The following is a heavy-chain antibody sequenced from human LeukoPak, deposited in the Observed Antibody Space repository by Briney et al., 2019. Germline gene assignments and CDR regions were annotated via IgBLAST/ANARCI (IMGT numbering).Heavy chain of an antibody. CDR1: GFTFSSYG. CDR3: AKDSGGEFYYYYYYMDV. J-gene: IGHJ6*03. D-gene: IGHD3-10*01. Sequence: GGSLRLSCAASGFTFSSYGMHWVRQAPGKGLEWVAVIWYDGSNKYYADSVKGRFTIFRDNSKNTLYLQMNSLRAEDTAVYYCAKDSGGEFYYYYYYMDVWGKGTTVTVSS. CDR2: IWYDGSNK. V-gene: IGHV3-33*06.